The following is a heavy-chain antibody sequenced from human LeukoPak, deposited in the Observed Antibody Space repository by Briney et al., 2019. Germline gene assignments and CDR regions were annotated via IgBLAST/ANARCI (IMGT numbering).Heavy chain of an antibody. J-gene: IGHJ4*02. D-gene: IGHD6-19*01. V-gene: IGHV1-2*04. CDR2: INPNSGGT. CDR1: GYTFTGHY. Sequence: GASVKVSCKASGYTFTGHYMHWVRQAPGQGLEWMGWINPNSGGTNYAQKFQGWVTMTRDTSISTAYMELSRLRSDDTAVYYCARGGLRTQWLVPSLFDYWGQGTLVTVSS. CDR3: ARGGLRTQWLVPSLFDY.